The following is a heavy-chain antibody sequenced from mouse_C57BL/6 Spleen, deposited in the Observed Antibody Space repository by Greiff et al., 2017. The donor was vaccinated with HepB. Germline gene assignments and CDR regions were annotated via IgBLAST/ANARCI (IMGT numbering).Heavy chain of an antibody. D-gene: IGHD2-3*01. Sequence: QVQLKQPGAELVKPGASVKLSCKASGYTFTSYWMHWVKQRPGRGLEWIGRIDPNSGGTKYNEKFKSKATLTVDKPSSTAYMQLSSLTSEDSAVYYCAREGGGYYEDFDVWGTGTTVTVSS. J-gene: IGHJ1*03. CDR2: IDPNSGGT. CDR3: AREGGGYYEDFDV. V-gene: IGHV1-72*01. CDR1: GYTFTSYW.